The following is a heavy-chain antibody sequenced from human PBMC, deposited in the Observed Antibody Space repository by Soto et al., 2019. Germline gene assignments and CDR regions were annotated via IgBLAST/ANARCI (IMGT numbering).Heavy chain of an antibody. J-gene: IGHJ5*02. V-gene: IGHV4-39*01. CDR1: GGSISSSSYY. CDR3: AGSQIAFYNWFDP. CDR2: IYYSGST. Sequence: QLQLQESGPGLVKPSETLSLTCTVSGGSISSSSYYWGWIRQPPGKGLDWIGSIYYSGSTYYNPSLKGRVTISEAMCKSQFSLKLASVTAAGPAVSCCAGSQIAFYNWFDPWGQGTLVTVSS. D-gene: IGHD3-3*02.